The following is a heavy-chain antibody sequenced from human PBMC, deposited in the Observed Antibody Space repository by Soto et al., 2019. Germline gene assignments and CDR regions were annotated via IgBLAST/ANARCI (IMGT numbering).Heavy chain of an antibody. CDR2: ISAYNGNT. J-gene: IGHJ4*02. D-gene: IGHD2-21*02. CDR1: GYTFTSYG. CDR3: ARVHRAYCGGDCYSSTDY. Sequence: GASVKVSCKASGYTFTSYGISWVRQAPGQGLEWMGWISAYNGNTNYAQKLQGRVTMTTDTSTSTAYMELRSLRSDDTAVYYCARVHRAYCGGDCYSSTDYWGQGTLVTVSS. V-gene: IGHV1-18*04.